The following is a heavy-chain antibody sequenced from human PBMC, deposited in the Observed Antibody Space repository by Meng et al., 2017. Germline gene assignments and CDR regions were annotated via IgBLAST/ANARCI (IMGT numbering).Heavy chain of an antibody. D-gene: IGHD4-17*01. V-gene: IGHV1-69*13. CDR1: GGTFSSYA. CDR2: IIPIFGTA. J-gene: IGHJ6*02. Sequence: SVKVSCKASGGTFSSYAISWVRQAPGQGLEWMGGIIPIFGTANYEQKFQGRVTITADESTSTAYMELSSLRSEDTAVYYCARDPATVTKDYYYYYGMDVWGQGTTVTVSS. CDR3: ARDPATVTKDYYYYYGMDV.